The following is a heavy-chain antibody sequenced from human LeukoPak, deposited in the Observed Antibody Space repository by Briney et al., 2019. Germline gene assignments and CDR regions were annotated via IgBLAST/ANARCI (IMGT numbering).Heavy chain of an antibody. CDR3: ARGGDSHQSHFDY. CDR1: GYSSTSYW. Sequence: GESLKISCRGSGYSSTSYWIGWVRQMPGKGLEWMGIIYPGDSDTRYSPSFQAQVTISADKSISTAYLQWSSLKASDTAMYYCARGGDSHQSHFDYWGQGTLVTVSS. CDR2: IYPGDSDT. D-gene: IGHD2-21*01. V-gene: IGHV5-51*01. J-gene: IGHJ4*02.